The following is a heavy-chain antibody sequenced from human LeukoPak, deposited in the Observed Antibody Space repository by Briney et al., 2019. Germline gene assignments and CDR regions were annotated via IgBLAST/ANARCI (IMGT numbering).Heavy chain of an antibody. CDR3: ARERYSSGWYNHYFDY. Sequence: SQTLSLTCTVSGGSISSGDYYWSWIRQPPGKGLEWIGYIYYSGSTYYNPSLKSRVTISVDTSKNQFSLKLSSVTAADTAVHYCARERYSSGWYNHYFDYWGQGTLVTVSS. CDR2: IYYSGST. D-gene: IGHD6-19*01. V-gene: IGHV4-30-4*08. J-gene: IGHJ4*02. CDR1: GGSISSGDYY.